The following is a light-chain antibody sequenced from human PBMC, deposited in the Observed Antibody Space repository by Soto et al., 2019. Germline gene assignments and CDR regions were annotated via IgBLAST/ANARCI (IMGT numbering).Light chain of an antibody. V-gene: IGLV2-14*01. CDR2: KVS. CDR3: TSSTSDSLYV. Sequence: QSARTQPASVSGSPGQSITISCTGISSDVGGNKYVSWYQQYPGKVPKLLINKVSNRPSGVSNRFSGSKSGNTASLTISGLLAEDEADYFCTSSTSDSLYVFGTGTKVTVL. CDR1: SSDVGGNKY. J-gene: IGLJ1*01.